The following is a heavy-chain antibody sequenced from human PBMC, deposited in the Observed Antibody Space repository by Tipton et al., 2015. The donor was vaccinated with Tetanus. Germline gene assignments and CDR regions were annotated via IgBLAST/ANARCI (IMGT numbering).Heavy chain of an antibody. J-gene: IGHJ1*01. CDR3: ARTSGFMSFKN. CDR2: IDYFGTT. V-gene: IGHV4-59*01. D-gene: IGHD3-3*01. Sequence: TLSLTCTVSGGSIGTYHWNWIRQPPGKGLEWIGYIDYFGTTKYNPSLMSRVAMSVDTSKNQSSLKLSSVTSADTAGYCCARTSGFMSFKNWGQGILVTVSS. CDR1: GGSIGTYH.